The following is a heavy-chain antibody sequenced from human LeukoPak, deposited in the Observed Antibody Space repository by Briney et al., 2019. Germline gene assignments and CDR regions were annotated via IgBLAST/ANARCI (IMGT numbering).Heavy chain of an antibody. CDR1: GFTVSSNY. J-gene: IGHJ4*02. CDR3: ARGMRSDYDILTGYSPPAY. Sequence: GSLRLSCAASGFTVSSNYMSWVRQPPGKGLEWIGEIYHSGSTNYNPSLKSRVTISVDKSKNQFSLKLSSVTAADTAVYYCARGMRSDYDILTGYSPPAYWGQGTLVTVSS. CDR2: IYHSGST. D-gene: IGHD3-9*01. V-gene: IGHV4-4*02.